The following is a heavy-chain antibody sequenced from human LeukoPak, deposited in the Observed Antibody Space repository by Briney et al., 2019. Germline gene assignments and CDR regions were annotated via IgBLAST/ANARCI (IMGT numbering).Heavy chain of an antibody. D-gene: IGHD1-26*01. CDR1: GGSISSYY. Sequence: SETLSLTCTVSGGSISSYYWSWIRQPPGKGLEWIGYIYHSGSTNYNPSLKSRVTISVDTSKNQFSLKLSSVTATDTAVYYCARGEGYSESYFDYWGQGTLVTVSS. CDR3: ARGEGYSESYFDY. V-gene: IGHV4-59*12. J-gene: IGHJ4*02. CDR2: IYHSGST.